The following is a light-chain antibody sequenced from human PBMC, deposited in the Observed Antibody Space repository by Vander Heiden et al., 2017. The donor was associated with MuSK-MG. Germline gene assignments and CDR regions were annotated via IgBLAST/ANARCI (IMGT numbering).Light chain of an antibody. CDR2: DVS. CDR3: SSYTSSSTLV. Sequence: QSALTQPASVSGSPGQSITISCTGTSSDVGGYNYVSWYQQHPGKAPKLMIYDVSNRPSGVSNRFSGSKSGNTASLTISGLQAEVEADYYCSSYTSSSTLVFGGGTKLTVL. V-gene: IGLV2-14*01. J-gene: IGLJ2*01. CDR1: SSDVGGYNY.